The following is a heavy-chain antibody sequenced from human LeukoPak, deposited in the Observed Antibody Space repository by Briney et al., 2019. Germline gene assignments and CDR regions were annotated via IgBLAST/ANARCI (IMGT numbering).Heavy chain of an antibody. D-gene: IGHD6-13*01. CDR3: AKLPRYSSSWYIDY. CDR2: MNPNSGNT. Sequence: ASVKVSCKASGYTFTSYDINWVRQATGQGLEWMGWMNPNSGNTGYAQKFQGRVTMTRNTSISTAYMELSSLRAEDTAVYYCAKLPRYSSSWYIDYWGQGTLVTVSS. CDR1: GYTFTSYD. J-gene: IGHJ4*02. V-gene: IGHV1-8*01.